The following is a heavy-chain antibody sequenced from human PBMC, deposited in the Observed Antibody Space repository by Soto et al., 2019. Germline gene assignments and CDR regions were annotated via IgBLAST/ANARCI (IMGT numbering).Heavy chain of an antibody. CDR3: ARARIVGLNWFDP. D-gene: IGHD3-22*01. V-gene: IGHV4-34*01. CDR2: INHSGST. J-gene: IGHJ5*02. CDR1: GGSFSGYY. Sequence: ASETLSLTCAVYGGSFSGYYWSWIRQPPGKGLEWIGEINHSGSTNYNPSPKSRVTISVDTSKNQFSLKLSSVTAADTAVYYCARARIVGLNWFDPWGQGTLVTVSS.